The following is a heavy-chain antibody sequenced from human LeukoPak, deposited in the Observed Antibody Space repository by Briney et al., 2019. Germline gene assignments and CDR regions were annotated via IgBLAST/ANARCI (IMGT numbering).Heavy chain of an antibody. CDR2: ISSGSSSI. Sequence: PGGSLRLSCAASGVTFSNYSMTWVRQAPGKGLEWVSYISSGSSSIYYADSVKGRFTISRDNAKNSLYLQMNSLRAEDTAVYYCATFDLGLDYWGQGTLVTVSS. V-gene: IGHV3-48*04. J-gene: IGHJ4*02. CDR1: GVTFSNYS. CDR3: ATFDLGLDY. D-gene: IGHD3-9*01.